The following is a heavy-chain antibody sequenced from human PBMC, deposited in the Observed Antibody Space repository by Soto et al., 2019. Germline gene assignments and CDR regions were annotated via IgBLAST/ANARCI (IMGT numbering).Heavy chain of an antibody. CDR3: ARGGPTVVTPDYYGMDV. CDR2: INHSGST. CDR1: GGSFSGYY. Sequence: QVQLQQWGAGLLKPSETLSLTCAIYGGSFSGYYWNWIRQPPGKGLEWIGEINHSGSTNYNASLKSRVTISVDTSKNQFSLKLSSVIAAETAVYYCARGGPTVVTPDYYGMDVWGQGTTVTVSS. J-gene: IGHJ6*02. D-gene: IGHD4-17*01. V-gene: IGHV4-34*01.